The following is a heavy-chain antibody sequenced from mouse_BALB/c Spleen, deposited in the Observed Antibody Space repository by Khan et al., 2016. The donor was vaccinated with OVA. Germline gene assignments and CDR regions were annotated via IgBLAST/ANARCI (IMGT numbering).Heavy chain of an antibody. J-gene: IGHJ3*01. D-gene: IGHD1-1*01. Sequence: VQLQESGPELVKPGASVKMSCKASGYTFTDYVINWVKQRTGQGLEWIGDIFPGGGSSYYNEKFKGKAKLTADKSSNTAYMQLSSLTFEDSAVYFCARGGYSVFAYWGQGTLVTVSA. CDR2: IFPGGGSS. CDR1: GYTFTDYV. V-gene: IGHV1-77*01. CDR3: ARGGYSVFAY.